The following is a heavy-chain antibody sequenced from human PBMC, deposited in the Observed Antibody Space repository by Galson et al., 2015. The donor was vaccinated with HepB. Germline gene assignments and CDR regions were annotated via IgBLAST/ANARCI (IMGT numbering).Heavy chain of an antibody. Sequence: ALVKPTQTLTLTCTFSGFSLSTSGVGVGWIRQPPGKALEWLALIYWDDDKRYSPSLKSRLTITKDTSKNQVVLTMTNVDPVDTATYYCAHSTVRFLEWLPAHAFDIWGQGTMVTVSS. D-gene: IGHD3-3*01. V-gene: IGHV2-5*02. CDR2: IYWDDDK. J-gene: IGHJ3*02. CDR3: AHSTVRFLEWLPAHAFDI. CDR1: GFSLSTSGVG.